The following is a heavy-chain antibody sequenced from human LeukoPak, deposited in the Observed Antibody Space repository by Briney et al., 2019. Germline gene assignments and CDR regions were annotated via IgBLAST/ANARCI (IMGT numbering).Heavy chain of an antibody. D-gene: IGHD6-13*01. CDR1: GGTFSSYA. CDR2: IIPIFGTA. CDR3: ARESSSSWYDWFDP. J-gene: IGHJ5*02. Sequence: SVKVSCKTSGGTFSSYAISWVRRAPGQGLEWMGGIIPIFGTANYAQKFQGRVTITADESTSTAYMELSSLRAEDTAVYYCARESSSSWYDWFDPWGQGTMVTVSS. V-gene: IGHV1-69*13.